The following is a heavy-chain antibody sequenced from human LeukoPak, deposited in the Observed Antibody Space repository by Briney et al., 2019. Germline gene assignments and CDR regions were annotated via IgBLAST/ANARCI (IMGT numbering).Heavy chain of an antibody. V-gene: IGHV4-38-2*01. CDR1: GYSISSGYY. CDR3: ARLMDDFWSGYFTTFDP. CDR2: IYHSGST. D-gene: IGHD3-3*01. J-gene: IGHJ5*02. Sequence: SETLSLTCAVSGYSISSGYYWGWIRQPPGKGLEWIGSIYHSGSTYYNPSLKSRVTISGDTSKNQFSLKLSSVTAADTAVYYCARLMDDFWSGYFTTFDPWGQGTLVTVSS.